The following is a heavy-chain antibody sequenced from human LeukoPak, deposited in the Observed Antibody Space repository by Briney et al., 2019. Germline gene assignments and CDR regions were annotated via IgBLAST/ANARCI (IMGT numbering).Heavy chain of an antibody. CDR3: ARVMSTDYGGTQLFDY. D-gene: IGHD4-23*01. CDR2: LSGSGSII. CDR1: GFTFNDYY. V-gene: IGHV3-11*04. Sequence: GGSLRLSCAASGFTFNDYYMSWIRQAPGKGLEWVSYLSGSGSIIYYADSVKGRFTISRDNAKNSLYLQMNSLRAEDTAVYYCARVMSTDYGGTQLFDYWGQGTLVTVSS. J-gene: IGHJ4*02.